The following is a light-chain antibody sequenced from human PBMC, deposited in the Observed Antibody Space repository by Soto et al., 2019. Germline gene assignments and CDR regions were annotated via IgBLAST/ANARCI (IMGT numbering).Light chain of an antibody. CDR1: SSNIGSNT. Sequence: QSVLTQPPSASGTPGQRVTISCSGSSSNIGSNTVNWYQQLPGTAPKLLIYSNNQRPSWVPDRFSGSKSGTSAYLAISGLQSEDEADYYCSACDDSLNGWVFGGGTKVTVL. J-gene: IGLJ3*02. CDR3: SACDDSLNGWV. CDR2: SNN. V-gene: IGLV1-44*01.